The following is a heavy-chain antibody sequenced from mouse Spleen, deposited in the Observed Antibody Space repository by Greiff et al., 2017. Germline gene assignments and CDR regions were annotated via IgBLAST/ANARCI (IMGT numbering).Heavy chain of an antibody. D-gene: IGHD2-1*01. CDR2: IRNKANGYTT. CDR3: VKAVGGNYDAMDY. CDR1: GFTFTDYY. J-gene: IGHJ4*01. V-gene: IGHV7-4*01. Sequence: EVKVVESGGGLVQPGASLRLSCAASGFTFTDYYMSWVRQPPGKAPEWLALIRNKANGYTTEYTASVKGRFNISRENSQIILYLQMKTLRAEDSATYYCVKAVGGNYDAMDYWGQRTSVTVSS.